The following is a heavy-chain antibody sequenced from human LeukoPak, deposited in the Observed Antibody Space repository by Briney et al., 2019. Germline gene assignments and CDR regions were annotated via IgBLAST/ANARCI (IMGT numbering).Heavy chain of an antibody. J-gene: IGHJ4*02. Sequence: SGGSLRLSCAASGFTFSGSAMHWVRQASGKGLEWVGRIRSKANSYATAYAASVKGRFTISRDDSKNTAYLQMNSLKTEDTAVYYCTRQAVLRYFDWLSLYDYWGQGTLVTVSS. D-gene: IGHD3-9*01. CDR3: TRQAVLRYFDWLSLYDY. V-gene: IGHV3-73*01. CDR2: IRSKANSYAT. CDR1: GFTFSGSA.